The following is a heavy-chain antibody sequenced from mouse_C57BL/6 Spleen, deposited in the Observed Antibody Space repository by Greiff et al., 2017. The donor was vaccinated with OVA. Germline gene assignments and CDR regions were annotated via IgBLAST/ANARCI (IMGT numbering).Heavy chain of an antibody. D-gene: IGHD1-1*01. CDR3: AKRAETRTTVVATDAMDY. V-gene: IGHV1-54*01. CDR2: INPGGGGT. Sequence: VQLQQSGAELVRPGTSVKVSCKASGYAFTNYLIEWVKQRPGQGLEWIGVINPGGGGTNYNAKFKGKATLTAATSSSTAYLQLSSLTSEDSAVYFCAKRAETRTTVVATDAMDYWGQGTSVTVSS. J-gene: IGHJ4*01. CDR1: GYAFTNYL.